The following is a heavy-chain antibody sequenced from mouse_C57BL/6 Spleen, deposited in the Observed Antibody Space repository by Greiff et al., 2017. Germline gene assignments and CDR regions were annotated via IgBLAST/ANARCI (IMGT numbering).Heavy chain of an antibody. V-gene: IGHV1-69*01. CDR1: GYTFTSYW. D-gene: IGHD4-1*01. CDR3: ARRTGTGYFDY. J-gene: IGHJ2*01. Sequence: QVHLQQPGAELVMPGASVKLSCKASGYTFTSYWMHWVKQRPGQGLEWIGEIDPSDSYTNYNQKFKGKSTLTVDKSSSTAYMQLSSLTSEDSAVYYCARRTGTGYFDYWGQGTTLTVSS. CDR2: IDPSDSYT.